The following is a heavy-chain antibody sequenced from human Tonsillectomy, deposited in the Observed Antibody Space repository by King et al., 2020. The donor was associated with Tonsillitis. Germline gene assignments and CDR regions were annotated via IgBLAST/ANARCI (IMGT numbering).Heavy chain of an antibody. Sequence: VQLVESGAEVKKPGESLKISCKGSGYTFTNYWIAWVRQMPGKGLEWMGIFYPGDSDTRYSPSFQGQVTISADKSINTAYVQWSSLEASDTAMYYCARQGDSTGYYAYWGQGTLVTVSS. CDR2: FYPGDSDT. CDR1: GYTFTNYW. CDR3: ARQGDSTGYYAY. D-gene: IGHD3-22*01. J-gene: IGHJ4*02. V-gene: IGHV5-51*01.